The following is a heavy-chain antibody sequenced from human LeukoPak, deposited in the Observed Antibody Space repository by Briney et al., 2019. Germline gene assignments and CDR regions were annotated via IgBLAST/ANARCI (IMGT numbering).Heavy chain of an antibody. CDR2: IYYSGST. CDR3: AREPITMVRGVIITWGIDY. D-gene: IGHD3-10*01. J-gene: IGHJ4*02. V-gene: IGHV4-39*07. Sequence: SETLSLTCTVSGGSISSSSYYWGWIRQPPGKGLEWIGSIYYSGSTYYNPSLKSRVTISVDTSKNQFSLKLSSVTAADTAVYYCAREPITMVRGVIITWGIDYWGQGTLVTVSS. CDR1: GGSISSSSYY.